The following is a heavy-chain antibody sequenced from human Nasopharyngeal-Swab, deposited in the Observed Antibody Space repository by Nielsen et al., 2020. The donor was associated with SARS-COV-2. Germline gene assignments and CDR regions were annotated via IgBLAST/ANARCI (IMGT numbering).Heavy chain of an antibody. CDR1: GYTFTSYW. CDR2: IHPGDSDT. Sequence: GESLKISCKGSGYTFTSYWIGWVRQMPGKGLEWMGIIHPGDSDTIYGPSFEGQVTISADMSIDPAYLQWSSLKASDTAIYFCAKLPHCGGDCPPDVWGQGTSVTVSS. V-gene: IGHV5-51*01. J-gene: IGHJ6*02. D-gene: IGHD2-21*02. CDR3: AKLPHCGGDCPPDV.